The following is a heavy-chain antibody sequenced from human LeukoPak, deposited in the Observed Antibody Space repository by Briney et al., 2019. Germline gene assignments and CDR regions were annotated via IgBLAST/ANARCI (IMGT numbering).Heavy chain of an antibody. CDR1: GFTFSSYW. Sequence: PGGSLRLSCAASGFTFSSYWMHWFRQAPGKGLVGVSRINSEGSGTSSADSVKGRFTISRDNAKNTLYLQMNSLRAEDTAVYYCTRGPSNYYGSGSYYFRGYYYYGMDVWGQGTTVTVSS. CDR3: TRGPSNYYGSGSYYFRGYYYYGMDV. V-gene: IGHV3-74*01. CDR2: INSEGSGT. J-gene: IGHJ6*02. D-gene: IGHD3-10*01.